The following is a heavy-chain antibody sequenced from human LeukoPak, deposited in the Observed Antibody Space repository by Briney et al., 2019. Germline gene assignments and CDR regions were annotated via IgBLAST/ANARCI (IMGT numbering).Heavy chain of an antibody. J-gene: IGHJ4*02. D-gene: IGHD2-15*01. CDR2: ISGSGGST. V-gene: IGHV3-23*01. Sequence: SLRLSCAASGFTFSTDVMSWVRQAPGKGLEWVSAISGSGGSTYYADSVKGRFTISRDNSKNTLYLQMNSLRAEDTAVYYCAKIHSVVVVVAATLALDYWGQGTLVTVSS. CDR3: AKIHSVVVVVAATLALDY. CDR1: GFTFSTDV.